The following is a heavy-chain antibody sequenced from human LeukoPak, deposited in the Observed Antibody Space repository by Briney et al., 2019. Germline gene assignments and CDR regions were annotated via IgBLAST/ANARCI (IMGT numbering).Heavy chain of an antibody. D-gene: IGHD4-17*01. J-gene: IGHJ5*02. Sequence: PSQTLSLTCTVSGGSISSGDYYWSWIRQPPGKGLEWIGYIYYSGSTYYNPSLKSRVTISVDTSKNQFSLKLSSVTAADTAVYYCARSIRELYGENWFDPWGQGTLVTVSS. V-gene: IGHV4-30-4*08. CDR2: IYYSGST. CDR3: ARSIRELYGENWFDP. CDR1: GGSISSGDYY.